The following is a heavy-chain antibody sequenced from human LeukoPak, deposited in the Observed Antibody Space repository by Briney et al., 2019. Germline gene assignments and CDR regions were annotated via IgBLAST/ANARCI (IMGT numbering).Heavy chain of an antibody. CDR1: GFTFSSYA. V-gene: IGHV3-30-3*01. D-gene: IGHD3-22*01. CDR3: ARDLTVSYYYDSSGYYPAY. J-gene: IGHJ4*02. CDR2: ISYDGSNK. Sequence: GGSLRLSCAASGFTFSSYAMHWVRQAPGKGLEWVAVISYDGSNKYYADSVKGRFTISRDNSKNTLYLQMNSLRAEDTAVYYCARDLTVSYYYDSSGYYPAYWGQGTLVTVSS.